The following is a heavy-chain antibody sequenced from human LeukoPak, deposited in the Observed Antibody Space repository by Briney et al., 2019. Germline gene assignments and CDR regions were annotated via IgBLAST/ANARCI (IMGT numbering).Heavy chain of an antibody. Sequence: TSETLSLTCTVSGGSISSYYWSWIRQPPGKGLGWIGYIYYSGSTNYNPSLKSQVTISVDTSKNQFSLKLSSVTAADTAVYYCARNQYLEYDAFDIWGLGTMVTVSS. J-gene: IGHJ3*02. CDR2: IYYSGST. CDR3: ARNQYLEYDAFDI. D-gene: IGHD1-1*01. V-gene: IGHV4-59*08. CDR1: GGSISSYY.